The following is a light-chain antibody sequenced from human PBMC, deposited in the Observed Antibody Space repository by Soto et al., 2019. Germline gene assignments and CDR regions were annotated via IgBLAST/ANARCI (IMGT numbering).Light chain of an antibody. CDR2: KAS. J-gene: IGKJ1*01. V-gene: IGKV1-5*03. Sequence: DIQMTQSPSTLSGSVGDSVTITCRASQTISSWLAWYQQKPGKAPKVXIYKASTLKSGVPSRFSGSGSGTECTRTISSLQPDDFETYYCQHYNSYSEAFGQGTKVDIK. CDR3: QHYNSYSEA. CDR1: QTISSW.